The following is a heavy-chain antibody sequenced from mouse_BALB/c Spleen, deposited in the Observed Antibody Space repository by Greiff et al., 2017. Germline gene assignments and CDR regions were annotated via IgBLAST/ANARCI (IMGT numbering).Heavy chain of an antibody. Sequence: VKVVESGPGLVAPSQSLSITCTVSGFSLTSYGVHWVRQPPGKGLEWLGVIWAGGSTNYNSALMSRLSISKDNSKSQVFLKMNSLQTDDTAMYYCARRDSSLFAYWGQGTLVTVSA. V-gene: IGHV2-9*02. J-gene: IGHJ3*01. CDR2: IWAGGST. CDR1: GFSLTSYG. D-gene: IGHD1-2*01. CDR3: ARRDSSLFAY.